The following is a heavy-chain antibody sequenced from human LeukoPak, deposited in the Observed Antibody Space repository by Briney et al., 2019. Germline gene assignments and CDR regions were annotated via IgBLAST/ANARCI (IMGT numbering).Heavy chain of an antibody. Sequence: GGSLRLSCAASGFTFSSYAMHWVRQAPGKGLEWVAVISYDGSNKYYADSVKGRFTISRDNSKNTLYLQMNSLRAEDTAVYYCAKWELVGRSGTTAVDYWGQGTLVTVSS. CDR3: AKWELVGRSGTTAVDY. CDR1: GFTFSSYA. V-gene: IGHV3-30-3*02. D-gene: IGHD1-1*01. CDR2: ISYDGSNK. J-gene: IGHJ4*02.